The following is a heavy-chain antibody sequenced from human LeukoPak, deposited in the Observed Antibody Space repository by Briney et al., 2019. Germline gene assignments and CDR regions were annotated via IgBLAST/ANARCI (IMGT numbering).Heavy chain of an antibody. J-gene: IGHJ4*02. CDR1: GYTFTSYG. CDR3: ARASSGWYSGDY. D-gene: IGHD6-19*01. V-gene: IGHV1-18*01. Sequence: ASVKVSCKASGYTFTSYGINWVRQAPGQGLEWMGWISAYNGNTNYAQKPQGRVTMTTDTSTSTAYMELRSLRSDDTAVYYCARASSGWYSGDYWGQGTLVTVSS. CDR2: ISAYNGNT.